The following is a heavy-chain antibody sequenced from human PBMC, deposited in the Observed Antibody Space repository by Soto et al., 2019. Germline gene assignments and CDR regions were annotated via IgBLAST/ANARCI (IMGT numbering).Heavy chain of an antibody. V-gene: IGHV3-21*01. J-gene: IGHJ4*02. CDR2: ITSSSSYI. CDR1: GFTFSTYN. D-gene: IGHD1-26*01. CDR3: ARYSGTYRDY. Sequence: VGSLRLSCAASGFTFSTYNMNWVRQAPGKGLEWVSSITSSSSYIFYADSVKGRFTISRDNAKNSLYLQMNSLRAEDTAVYYCARYSGTYRDYWGQGTLVTVSS.